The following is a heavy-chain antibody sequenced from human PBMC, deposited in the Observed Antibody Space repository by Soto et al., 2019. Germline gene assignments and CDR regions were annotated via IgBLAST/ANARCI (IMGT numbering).Heavy chain of an antibody. Sequence: EVQLVESGGGLVQPGGSLRLSCAASGFTFSSYWMSWDRQAPGKGLEWVANIKQDGSEKYYVDSVKGRFTISRDNAKNSLYLQMNSLRAEDTAVYYCARAENYYGSGSYEDWGQGTLVTVSS. CDR3: ARAENYYGSGSYED. J-gene: IGHJ4*02. D-gene: IGHD3-10*01. CDR1: GFTFSSYW. CDR2: IKQDGSEK. V-gene: IGHV3-7*01.